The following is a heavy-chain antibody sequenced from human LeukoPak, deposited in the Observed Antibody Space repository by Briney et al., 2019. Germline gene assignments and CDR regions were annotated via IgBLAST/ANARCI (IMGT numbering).Heavy chain of an antibody. CDR3: ARGSRDGYNPYYYYYMDV. CDR1: GYSISSGYY. D-gene: IGHD5-24*01. J-gene: IGHJ6*03. V-gene: IGHV4-38-2*02. Sequence: SETLSLTCTVSGYSISSGYYWGWIRQPPGKGLEWIGSIYHSGSTYYNPSLKSRVTISVDTSKNQFSLKLSSVTAADTAVYYCARGSRDGYNPYYYYYMDVWGKGTTVTVSS. CDR2: IYHSGST.